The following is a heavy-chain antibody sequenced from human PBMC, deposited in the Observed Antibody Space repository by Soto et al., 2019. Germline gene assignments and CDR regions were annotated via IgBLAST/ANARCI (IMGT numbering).Heavy chain of an antibody. CDR1: GGTFSSYA. J-gene: IGHJ6*02. CDR3: ARGSVRYCSGGSCYSNYYYYGMDV. Sequence: QVQLVQSGAEVKKPGSSVKVSCKASGGTFSSYAISWVRQAPGQGLEWMGGIIPIFGTANYAQKFQGRVMITADESTSTAYMELSSLRSEDTAVYYCARGSVRYCSGGSCYSNYYYYGMDVWGQGTTVTVSS. D-gene: IGHD2-15*01. V-gene: IGHV1-69*12. CDR2: IIPIFGTA.